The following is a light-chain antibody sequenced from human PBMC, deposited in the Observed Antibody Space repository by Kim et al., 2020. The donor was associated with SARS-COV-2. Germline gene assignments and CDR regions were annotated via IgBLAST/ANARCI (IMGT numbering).Light chain of an antibody. V-gene: IGLV7-43*01. CDR2: STS. Sequence: GGTVTLTCASSTGAVTSGYYPDWFQQKPGQAPRALIYSTSNKRSWTPARFSGSLLGGKAALTLSGVQPEDEAEYYCLLYYGGAWVFGGGTQLTVL. CDR1: TGAVTSGYY. J-gene: IGLJ3*02. CDR3: LLYYGGAWV.